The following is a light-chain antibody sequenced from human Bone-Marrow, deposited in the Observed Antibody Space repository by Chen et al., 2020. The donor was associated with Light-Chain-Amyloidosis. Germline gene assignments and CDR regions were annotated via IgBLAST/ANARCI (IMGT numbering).Light chain of an antibody. J-gene: IGLJ3*02. CDR1: NIGSTS. CDR2: DDS. Sequence: SYVLTQPSSVSVAPGQTATIACGGNNIGSTSVHWYQQTPGQAPLLVVYDDSDRPSGIPERLSGAHSGYTASRPVSRDEACVDADYCCQVGDRSSSRPVSVGGTKLPVL. CDR3: QVGDRSSSRPV. V-gene: IGLV3-21*02.